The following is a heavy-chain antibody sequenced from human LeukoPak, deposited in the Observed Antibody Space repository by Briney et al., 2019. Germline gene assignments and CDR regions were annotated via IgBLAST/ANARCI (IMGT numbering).Heavy chain of an antibody. D-gene: IGHD6-19*01. V-gene: IGHV3-23*01. CDR2: IGGSGDKT. J-gene: IGHJ4*02. Sequence: GGSLRLSCAASGFTFNRNAISWVRQAPGKGLEWVSTIGGSGDKTFYADSVKGRFTISRDNSKNMLHLQMSSLTGEDTALYYCVRRGDESSGWGDHDYWGQGAVVTVSS. CDR3: VRRGDESSGWGDHDY. CDR1: GFTFNRNA.